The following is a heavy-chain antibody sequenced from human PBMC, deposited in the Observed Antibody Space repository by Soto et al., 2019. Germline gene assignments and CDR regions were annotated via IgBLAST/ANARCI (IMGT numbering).Heavy chain of an antibody. V-gene: IGHV4-39*01. CDR1: CGSISSNTYY. D-gene: IGHD6-13*01. CDR2: IYYSGST. J-gene: IGHJ6*02. Sequence: LSLTCTVSCGSISSNTYYWGWIRQPPEKGLESIGTIYYSGSTYYNPSLKSRVTISVDTSKNQFSLKLSSVTAADTAVYYCARLNRSSSSSSYAMDVWGQGYTVSVSS. CDR3: ARLNRSSSSSSYAMDV.